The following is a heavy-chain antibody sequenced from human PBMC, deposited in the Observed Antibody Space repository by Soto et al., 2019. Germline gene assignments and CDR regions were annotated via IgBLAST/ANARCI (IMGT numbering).Heavy chain of an antibody. CDR1: GFTFSSYD. V-gene: IGHV3-13*04. J-gene: IGHJ3*02. Sequence: EVQLVESGGGLVQPGGSLRLSFAASGFTFSSYDMHWVRQATGKGLEWVSAIGTAGDTYYPGSVKGRFTISRENAKNSLYLQMNSLRAGDTAVYYCARGSTMVRGVILDAFDIWGQGTMVTVSS. D-gene: IGHD3-10*01. CDR2: IGTAGDT. CDR3: ARGSTMVRGVILDAFDI.